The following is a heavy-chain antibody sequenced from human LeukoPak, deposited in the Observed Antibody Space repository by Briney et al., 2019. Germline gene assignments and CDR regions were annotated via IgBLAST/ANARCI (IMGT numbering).Heavy chain of an antibody. CDR3: ARVADIDYYYMDV. CDR1: GGSISSYY. J-gene: IGHJ6*03. V-gene: IGHV4-59*01. D-gene: IGHD2-15*01. Sequence: SETLSLTCTVSGGSISSYYWSWIRQPPGKGLEWIGYIYYSGSTNYNPSLKSRVTISVDTSKNQFSLKLSSVTAADTAVYYCARVADIDYYYMDVWGKGTTVTVSS. CDR2: IYYSGST.